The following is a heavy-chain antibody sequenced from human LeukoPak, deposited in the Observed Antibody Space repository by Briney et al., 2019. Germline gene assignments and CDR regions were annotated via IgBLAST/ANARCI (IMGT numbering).Heavy chain of an antibody. V-gene: IGHV3-23*01. J-gene: IGHJ4*02. CDR2: ISGSGGST. CDR3: AKDKSSSWYSEFDY. CDR1: GFTFSSYA. D-gene: IGHD6-13*01. Sequence: GGSLRLSCAGSGFTFSSYAMSWVRQAPGKGLEWVSAISGSGGSTYYADSVKGRFTISRDNSKNTLYLQMNSLRAEDTAVYYCAKDKSSSWYSEFDYWGQGTLVTVSS.